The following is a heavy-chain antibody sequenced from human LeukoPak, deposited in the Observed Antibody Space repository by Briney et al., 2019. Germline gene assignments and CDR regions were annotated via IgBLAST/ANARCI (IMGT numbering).Heavy chain of an antibody. D-gene: IGHD3-10*01. V-gene: IGHV1-69*04. J-gene: IGHJ4*02. Sequence: GAPVKVSCKASGGTFSSYAISWVRQAPGQGLEWMGRIIPILGIANYAQKFQGRVTITADKSTSTAYMELSSLRSEDTAVYYCARDPRRELRGVKNWGQGTLVTVSS. CDR3: ARDPRRELRGVKN. CDR1: GGTFSSYA. CDR2: IIPILGIA.